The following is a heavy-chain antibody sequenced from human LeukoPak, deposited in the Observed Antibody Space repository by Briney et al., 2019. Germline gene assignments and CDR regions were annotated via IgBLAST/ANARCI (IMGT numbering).Heavy chain of an antibody. V-gene: IGHV4-59*08. Sequence: KPSETLSLTCTVSGGSISSYYWSWIRQPPGKGLDWTGYSYYSGLTNFNPSIKSRVTISVDTSKNQFSLKLSSATAADTAVYYSQKPSYEILTATNWFDPWGQGTLVTVSS. J-gene: IGHJ5*02. CDR1: GGSISSYY. CDR3: QKPSYEILTATNWFDP. CDR2: SYYSGLT. D-gene: IGHD3-9*01.